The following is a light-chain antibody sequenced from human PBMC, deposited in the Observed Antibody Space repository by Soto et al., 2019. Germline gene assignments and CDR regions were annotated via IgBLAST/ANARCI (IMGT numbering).Light chain of an antibody. V-gene: IGKV1-27*01. Sequence: DVQMTQSPSSLSAFVGDRVTITCRASQGIAPDLAWFQQKPGKVPKLLIYATSTLQSGVPSRFSGSGSGTDFTLTISSLQPEDVGTYYCQKYNSAPLTFGGGTKVEIK. CDR3: QKYNSAPLT. CDR1: QGIAPD. CDR2: ATS. J-gene: IGKJ4*01.